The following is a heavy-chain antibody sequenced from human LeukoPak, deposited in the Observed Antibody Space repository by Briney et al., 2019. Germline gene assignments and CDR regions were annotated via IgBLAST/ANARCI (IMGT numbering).Heavy chain of an antibody. CDR2: IYYCGST. D-gene: IGHD6-19*01. CDR1: GGSLSSYY. CDR3: ARGYFWVIAVAGYYFDY. V-gene: IGHV4-59*01. J-gene: IGHJ4*02. Sequence: SETLSLTCTVSGGSLSSYYWNWIRQPPRKGQGWSGDIYYCGSTNYNPTLKSRVSISLDASKNQFPLKLSSVTAADAAVDYCARGYFWVIAVAGYYFDYWGQGTLVTVSS.